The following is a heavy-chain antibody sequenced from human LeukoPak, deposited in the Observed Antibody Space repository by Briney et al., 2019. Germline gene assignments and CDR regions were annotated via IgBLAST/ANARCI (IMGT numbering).Heavy chain of an antibody. Sequence: ASVKVSCKASGYTFTSYDINWVRQAPGQGLEWMGWMNPNSGNTDYAQKFQGRVTITRNTSISTAYMELSSLRSEDTAVYYCARGLGAAAGSFDYWGQGTLVTVSS. D-gene: IGHD6-13*01. J-gene: IGHJ4*02. V-gene: IGHV1-8*03. CDR3: ARGLGAAAGSFDY. CDR1: GYTFTSYD. CDR2: MNPNSGNT.